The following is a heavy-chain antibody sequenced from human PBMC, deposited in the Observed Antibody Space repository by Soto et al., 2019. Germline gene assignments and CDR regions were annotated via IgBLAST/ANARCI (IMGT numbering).Heavy chain of an antibody. J-gene: IGHJ4*02. D-gene: IGHD1-26*01. CDR2: IYYSGKT. CDR3: ARLIHRPTTACYFDY. V-gene: IGHV4-39*01. Sequence: SETLSLTCTVSGGSISSSSYYWGWIRQPPGKGLEWIGSIYYSGKTYYNPSLKSRVTISVDTSKNQFSLKLSSVTAADTTVYYCARLIHRPTTACYFDYSGQGTLVTVPS. CDR1: GGSISSSSYY.